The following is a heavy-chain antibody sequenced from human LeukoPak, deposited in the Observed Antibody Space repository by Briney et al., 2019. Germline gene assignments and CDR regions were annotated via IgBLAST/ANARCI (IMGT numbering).Heavy chain of an antibody. V-gene: IGHV4-59*01. Sequence: PSETLSLTCTVSGGSISSYYWSWIRQPPGKGLEWIGYIYYSGSTNYNPSLKSRVTISVDTSKNQFSLKLSSVTAADTAVYYCARDPPHDYGDTDAFDIWGQGTMVTVSS. J-gene: IGHJ3*02. CDR1: GGSISSYY. CDR3: ARDPPHDYGDTDAFDI. CDR2: IYYSGST. D-gene: IGHD4-17*01.